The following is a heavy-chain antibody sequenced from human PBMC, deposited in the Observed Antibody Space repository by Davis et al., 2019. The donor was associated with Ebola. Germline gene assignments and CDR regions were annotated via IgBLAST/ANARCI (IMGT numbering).Heavy chain of an antibody. CDR2: SYTGGSA. CDR1: GITVSSPY. D-gene: IGHD2-2*01. V-gene: IGHV3-53*01. CDR3: ARVRGLPAADQFYGLDV. Sequence: GGSLRLSCAASGITVSSPYMTWVRQAPGKGLEWVSVSYTGGSADYADSVKGRFTISRDTSKNTLYLQMNSLRVEDTAVYYCARVRGLPAADQFYGLDVWGQGTTVTVSS. J-gene: IGHJ6*02.